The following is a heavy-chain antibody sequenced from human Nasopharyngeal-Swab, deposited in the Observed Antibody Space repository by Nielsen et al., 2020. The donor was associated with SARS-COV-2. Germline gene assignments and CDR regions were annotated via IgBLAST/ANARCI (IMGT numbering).Heavy chain of an antibody. V-gene: IGHV5-10-1*01. Sequence: GESLKISCKGSGYSFTSYWISWVRQMSGKGLEWMGRIDPSDSYTNYSPSFQGHVTISADKSISTAYLQWSSLKASDTAMYYCARRDCSSTSCSHYYYYGMDVWGQGTTVTVSS. CDR2: IDPSDSYT. CDR1: GYSFTSYW. J-gene: IGHJ6*02. D-gene: IGHD2-2*01. CDR3: ARRDCSSTSCSHYYYYGMDV.